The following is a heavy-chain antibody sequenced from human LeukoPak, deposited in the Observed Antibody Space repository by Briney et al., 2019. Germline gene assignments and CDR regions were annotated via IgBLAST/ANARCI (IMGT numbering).Heavy chain of an antibody. D-gene: IGHD6-13*01. Sequence: GRSLRLSCAASGFTFSSYSMNWVRQAPGKGLEWVSSISSSSSYIYYADSVKGRFTISRDNAKNSLYLQMNSLRAEDTAVYYCARSVWTQPRQLDRRFDPWGQGTLVTVSS. CDR2: ISSSSSYI. J-gene: IGHJ5*02. CDR1: GFTFSSYS. V-gene: IGHV3-21*01. CDR3: ARSVWTQPRQLDRRFDP.